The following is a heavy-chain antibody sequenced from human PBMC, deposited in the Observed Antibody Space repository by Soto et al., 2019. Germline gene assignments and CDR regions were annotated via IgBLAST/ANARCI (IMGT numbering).Heavy chain of an antibody. V-gene: IGHV4-34*01. J-gene: IGHJ5*02. CDR1: GGSFSGYY. CDR3: AGLGSYYYDSSGT. CDR2: INHSGST. D-gene: IGHD3-22*01. Sequence: SETLSLTCAVYGGSFSGYYWSWIRQPPGKGLEWIGEINHSGSTNYNPSLKSRVTISVDTSKNQFSLKLSSVTAADTAVYYCAGLGSYYYDSSGTWGQGTMVTVYS.